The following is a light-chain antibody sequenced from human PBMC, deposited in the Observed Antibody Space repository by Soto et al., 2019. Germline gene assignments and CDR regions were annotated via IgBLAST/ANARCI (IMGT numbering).Light chain of an antibody. CDR2: DAS. CDR3: QQYNSYSWT. V-gene: IGKV1-5*01. J-gene: IGKJ1*01. CDR1: QSISSW. Sequence: DIQMTQSPSTLSASVGDRVTITCRASQSISSWLAWYQQKPGKAPKLLIYDASSLESGVPSRFSGRVSGTEFTLTISSLQPDDFATYYCQQYNSYSWTFCQGTKVEVK.